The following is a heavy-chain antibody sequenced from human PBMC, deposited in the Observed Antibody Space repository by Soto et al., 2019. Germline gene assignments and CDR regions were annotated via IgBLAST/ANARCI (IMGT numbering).Heavy chain of an antibody. CDR2: IHYSGNT. J-gene: IGHJ6*02. CDR1: GDSISSSSYY. D-gene: IGHD6-13*01. V-gene: IGHV4-31*03. CDR3: ARARVPYSSTWYRYDYYGMDI. Sequence: QVQLQESGPGLVKPSQTLSLTCTVSGDSISSSSYYWSWIRQHPGKGLEWIGYIHYSGNTRYNPSLKSRLTISVDTSKNQFSLMLSYLTAADTAVYFCARARVPYSSTWYRYDYYGMDIWGQGTTVTVSS.